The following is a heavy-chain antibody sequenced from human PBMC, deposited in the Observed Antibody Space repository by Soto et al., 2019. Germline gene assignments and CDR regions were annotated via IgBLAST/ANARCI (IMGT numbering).Heavy chain of an antibody. Sequence: QVQLVQSGAEVKKPGASVKVSCKASGYTFTDYYMHWVRQAPGQGLEWMGIISPSGGSTYAQKFQGSGPVTRDTSTSTGYLELSSLRSEDTAGYYCARDGSSDCLTRLAPWGQGTLVSVSS. J-gene: IGHJ5*02. CDR1: GYTFTDYY. D-gene: IGHD6-19*01. V-gene: IGHV1-46*01. CDR2: ISPSGGST. CDR3: ARDGSSDCLTRLAP.